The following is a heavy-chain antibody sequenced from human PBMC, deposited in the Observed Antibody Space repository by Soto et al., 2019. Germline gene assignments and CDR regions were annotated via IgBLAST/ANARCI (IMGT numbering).Heavy chain of an antibody. D-gene: IGHD2-8*01. J-gene: IGHJ3*02. V-gene: IGHV3-48*03. CDR3: ARAPLQDIVLMVYAPGAFDI. CDR1: GFTFSSYE. CDR2: ISSSGSTI. Sequence: HPGGSLRLSCAASGFTFSSYEMNWVRQAPGKGLEWVSYISSSGSTIYYADSVKGRFTISRDNAKNSLYLQMNSLRAEDTAVYYCARAPLQDIVLMVYAPGAFDIWGQGTMVTVSS.